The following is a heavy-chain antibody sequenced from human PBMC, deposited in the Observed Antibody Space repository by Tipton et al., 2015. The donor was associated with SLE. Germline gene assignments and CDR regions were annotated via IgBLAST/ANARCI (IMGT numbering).Heavy chain of an antibody. D-gene: IGHD6-13*01. J-gene: IGHJ4*02. V-gene: IGHV4-34*01. Sequence: TLSLTCAVYGGSFSGFYWNWIRQPPGKGLDWIGEIEHSGSTNYNPSLKSRVTISVDTSKNQFSLKLSSVTAADTAVYYCARGLGLLRQPLSYWGQGTLVTVSS. CDR3: ARGLGLLRQPLSY. CDR2: IEHSGST. CDR1: GGSFSGFY.